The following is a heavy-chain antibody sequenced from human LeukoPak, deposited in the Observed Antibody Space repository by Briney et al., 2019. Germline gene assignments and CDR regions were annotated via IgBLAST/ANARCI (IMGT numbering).Heavy chain of an antibody. CDR3: AREYSSSIPRFDY. CDR2: IRYDGSNK. V-gene: IGHV3-33*01. J-gene: IGHJ4*02. CDR1: GFTFSSYG. Sequence: GGSLRLSCAASGFTFSSYGMHWVRQAPGKGLEWVAVIRYDGSNKYYADSVKGRFTISRDNSKNTLYLQMNSLRAEDTAVYYCAREYSSSIPRFDYWGQGTLVTVSS. D-gene: IGHD6-6*01.